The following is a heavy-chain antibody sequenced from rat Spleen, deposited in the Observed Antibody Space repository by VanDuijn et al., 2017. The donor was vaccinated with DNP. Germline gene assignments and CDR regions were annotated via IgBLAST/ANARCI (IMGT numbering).Heavy chain of an antibody. V-gene: IGHV4-2*01. D-gene: IGHD1-11*01. CDR3: AKGPNYGGWSDYFDY. J-gene: IGHJ3*01. Sequence: EVKLVESGGGLVQPGRSLKLSCAASGFNFNDYWMGWVRQAPGKGLEWIGQINKDSSTINYNPSLKEKITISRDNAQNTLYLQMSKLGSEDTAIYYCAKGPNYGGWSDYFDYWGQGTLVTVSS. CDR1: GFNFNDYW. CDR2: INKDSSTI.